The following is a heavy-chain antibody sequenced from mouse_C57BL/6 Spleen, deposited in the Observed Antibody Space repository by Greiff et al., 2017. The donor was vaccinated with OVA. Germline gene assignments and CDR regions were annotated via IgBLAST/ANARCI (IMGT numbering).Heavy chain of an antibody. CDR1: AYTFTSYW. D-gene: IGHD1-1*01. CDR2: IDPSDSET. Sequence: QVQLQQPGAELVRPGSSVKLSCKASAYTFTSYWMHWVKQRPIQGLEWIGNIDPSDSETHYNQKFKDKATLTVDKSSSTAYMQLSSLTSEDSAVYYCAREPVYYGSSPYWYFDVWGTGTTVTVSS. V-gene: IGHV1-52*01. CDR3: AREPVYYGSSPYWYFDV. J-gene: IGHJ1*03.